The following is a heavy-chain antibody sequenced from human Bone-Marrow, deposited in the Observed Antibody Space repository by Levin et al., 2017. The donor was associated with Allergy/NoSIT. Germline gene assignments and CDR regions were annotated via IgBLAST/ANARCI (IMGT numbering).Heavy chain of an antibody. J-gene: IGHJ4*02. CDR3: ARGASGWHGFDY. D-gene: IGHD6-19*01. CDR1: GFTFSIYS. V-gene: IGHV3-48*02. Sequence: PGGSLRLSCAASGFTFSIYSINWVRQAPGKGLEWVSYISSSSDRIHYADSVKGRVTISRDNAKNSLYLQMNSLRDEDTAVYYCARGASGWHGFDYWGQGTLVTVSS. CDR2: ISSSSDRI.